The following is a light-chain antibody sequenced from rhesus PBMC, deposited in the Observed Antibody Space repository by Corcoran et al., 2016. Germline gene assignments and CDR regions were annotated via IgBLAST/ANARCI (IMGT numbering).Light chain of an antibody. V-gene: IGKV3-42*03. J-gene: IGKJ1*01. CDR1: QSVSSS. Sequence: EVVLTQSPATLSLSPGETATLSCRASQSVSSSLAWYQQKPVQVPRLLIYGASSRAPGNPDRFRGGGSGTDFTLTISSLEPEDFAVYYCQQYSNWPQTFGQGTKVEIK. CDR3: QQYSNWPQT. CDR2: GAS.